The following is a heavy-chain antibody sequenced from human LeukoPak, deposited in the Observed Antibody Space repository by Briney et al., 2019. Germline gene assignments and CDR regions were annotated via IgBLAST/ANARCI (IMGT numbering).Heavy chain of an antibody. D-gene: IGHD5-12*01. CDR3: ARRWGTVTTISGDYFYYYNMDV. CDR1: GGSISSHF. CDR2: VSYSGST. V-gene: IGHV4-59*11. J-gene: IGHJ6*03. Sequence: ETLSLTCTVSGGSISSHFWSWIRQPPGKGLEWIGYVSYSGSTTYNPSLKGRVTISLDTSKNQFSLRLSSVTAADTAVYYCARRWGTVTTISGDYFYYYNMDVWGNGTTVTVSS.